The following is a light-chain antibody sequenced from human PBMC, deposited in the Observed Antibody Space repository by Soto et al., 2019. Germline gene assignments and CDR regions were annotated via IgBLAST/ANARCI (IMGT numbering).Light chain of an antibody. J-gene: IGKJ4*01. CDR2: GAS. V-gene: IGKV3-20*01. Sequence: EIVLTQSPGTLSLSPGERATLSCRASQSVSISYLAWYKQKPGQATRLLIFGASNRATGIPYRFTGSGSGTDFTLTISRLEPEDFAVYYCHQYGIAPLTFGGGTKVEVK. CDR3: HQYGIAPLT. CDR1: QSVSISY.